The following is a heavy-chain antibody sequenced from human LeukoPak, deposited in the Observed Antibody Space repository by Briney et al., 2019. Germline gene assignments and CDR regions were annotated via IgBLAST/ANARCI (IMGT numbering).Heavy chain of an antibody. CDR2: ISDSGDGA. D-gene: IGHD1-20*01. CDR1: GFTFSSFA. V-gene: IGHV3-23*01. CDR3: AKVYNLYYFDY. Sequence: GGSLRLSCAASGFTFSSFAIRWVRQAPGKRLEWVSSISDSGDGAYYADSVRGRFTVSRDNSKNTVYLQMNSLRAEDTAIYYCAKVYNLYYFDYWGQGTLVTVSS. J-gene: IGHJ4*02.